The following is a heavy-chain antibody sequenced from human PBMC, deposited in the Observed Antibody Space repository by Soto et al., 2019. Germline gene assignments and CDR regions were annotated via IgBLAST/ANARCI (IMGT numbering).Heavy chain of an antibody. CDR1: GGTFSSYS. D-gene: IGHD6-13*01. CDR3: ARERSSSWSGDAFDM. J-gene: IGHJ3*02. V-gene: IGHV1-69*08. CDR2: IIPILGIA. Sequence: QVQLVQSGAEVKKPGSSVKVSCKASGGTFSSYSISWVRQAPGQGLEWMGRIIPILGIANYAQKFQGRVTITADKSTSTAYMELSSLRSEDTAVYYCARERSSSWSGDAFDMWGQGKMVSVSS.